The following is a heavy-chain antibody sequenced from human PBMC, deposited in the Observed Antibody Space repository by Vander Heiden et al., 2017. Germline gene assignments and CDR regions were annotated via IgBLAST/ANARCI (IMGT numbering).Heavy chain of an antibody. CDR1: GFSFNSYT. CDR3: ARGSSGYYYVIDY. CDR2: MSSSSSTI. D-gene: IGHD3-22*01. V-gene: IGHV3-48*02. J-gene: IGHJ4*02. Sequence: EVQRVESGGGLVQPGGSLRLSGAAPGFSFNSYTMNWVRQAPGKGLEWVSYMSSSSSTIDYADSVKGRFTISRDNAKNSLYLQMNSLRDEDTAVYYCARGSSGYYYVIDYWGQGTLVTISS.